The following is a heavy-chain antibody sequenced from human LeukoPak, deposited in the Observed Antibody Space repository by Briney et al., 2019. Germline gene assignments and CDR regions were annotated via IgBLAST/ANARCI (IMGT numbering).Heavy chain of an antibody. D-gene: IGHD2/OR15-2a*01. J-gene: IGHJ5*02. CDR1: GVSMSSSPYY. CDR3: ARHDCDSSRCSVNWFDP. CDR2: IYDSGNT. Sequence: SETLSLTCTVSGVSMSSSPYYWGWLRQPPGKGLEWIGTIYDSGNTNYNPSLRSRLTISVETSRNQFSLKLTSVTAADTAVYYCARHDCDSSRCSVNWFDPWGQGTLVTVSS. V-gene: IGHV4-39*01.